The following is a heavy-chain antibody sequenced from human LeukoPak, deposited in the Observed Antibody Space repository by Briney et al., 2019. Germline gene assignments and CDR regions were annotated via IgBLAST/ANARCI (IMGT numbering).Heavy chain of an antibody. CDR2: ISYDGSNK. Sequence: GGSLRLSCAASGFTFSSYSMNWVRQAPGKGLEWVAVISYDGSNKYYADSVKGRFTIPRDNSKNTLYLQMNSLRAEDTAVYYCARDSPNHTFDCWGQGTLVTVSS. V-gene: IGHV3-30*03. CDR3: ARDSPNHTFDC. J-gene: IGHJ4*02. CDR1: GFTFSSYS. D-gene: IGHD1-14*01.